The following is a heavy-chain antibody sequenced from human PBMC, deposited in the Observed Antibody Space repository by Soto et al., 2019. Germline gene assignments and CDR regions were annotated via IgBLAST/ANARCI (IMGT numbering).Heavy chain of an antibody. Sequence: PGVSPRLPCAASGCNFSSYAMSWVRQAPGKGLEWVSAISGSGGSTYYADSVKGRFTISRDNSKNTLYLQMNSLRAEDTAVYYCAKGRAYYDILTGYFYWGQGTLVTVSS. D-gene: IGHD3-9*01. CDR2: ISGSGGST. V-gene: IGHV3-23*01. CDR1: GCNFSSYA. CDR3: AKGRAYYDILTGYFY. J-gene: IGHJ4*02.